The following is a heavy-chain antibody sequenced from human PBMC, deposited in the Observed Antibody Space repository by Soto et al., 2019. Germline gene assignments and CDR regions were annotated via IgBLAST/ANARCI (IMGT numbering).Heavy chain of an antibody. J-gene: IGHJ3*02. CDR2: ISAYNGNT. CDR3: ARDQHLDGYNSNPFGFDI. Sequence: GASVKLSSKASGYTFTSYGISWVRQAPGQGLEWMGWISAYNGNTNYAQKLQGRVTMTTDTSTSTAYMELRSLRSDDTAVYYCARDQHLDGYNSNPFGFDIWGQGTRVTVSS. CDR1: GYTFTSYG. D-gene: IGHD5-12*01. V-gene: IGHV1-18*01.